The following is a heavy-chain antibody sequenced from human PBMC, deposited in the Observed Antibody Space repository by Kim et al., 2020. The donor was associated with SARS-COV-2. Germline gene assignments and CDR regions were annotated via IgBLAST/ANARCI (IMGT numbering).Heavy chain of an antibody. Sequence: SETLSLTCTVSGGSISSRSYYWGWIRQPPGKGLEWIGSIYYSGSTYYNPSLRSRVTISVDTSKNQFSLKLSSVTAADTAVYYCARETYCSGGSCYPGPFDYWGQGALVTVSS. J-gene: IGHJ4*02. D-gene: IGHD2-15*01. V-gene: IGHV4-39*02. CDR2: IYYSGST. CDR1: GGSISSRSYY. CDR3: ARETYCSGGSCYPGPFDY.